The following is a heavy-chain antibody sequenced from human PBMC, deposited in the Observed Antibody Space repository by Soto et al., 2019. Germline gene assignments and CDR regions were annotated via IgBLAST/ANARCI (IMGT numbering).Heavy chain of an antibody. CDR3: ARDLGRRNWFDP. CDR1: GYTFTGYY. V-gene: IGHV1-2*02. Sequence: ASVKVSCKASGYTFTGYYMHWVRQAPGQGLEWMGWINPNSGGTNYAQKFQGRVTMTRDTSISTAYMELSRLRSDDTAVYYCARDLGRRNWFDPWGQGXLVTVSS. CDR2: INPNSGGT. J-gene: IGHJ5*02.